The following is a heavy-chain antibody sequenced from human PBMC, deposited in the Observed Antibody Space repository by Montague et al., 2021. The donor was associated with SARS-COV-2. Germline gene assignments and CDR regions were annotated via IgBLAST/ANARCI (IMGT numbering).Heavy chain of an antibody. CDR2: IYYSGST. CDR1: GGSISSGGYY. CDR3: AREFNKEYTGAFDI. D-gene: IGHD1-14*01. J-gene: IGHJ3*02. V-gene: IGHV4-31*03. Sequence: TLSLTCTVSGGSISSGGYYWSWIRQHPGKGLEWIGYIYYSGSTYCNPSLKSRVTISLDTSKNQFSLKLSSVTAADTAVYYCAREFNKEYTGAFDIWGQGTTVTVSS.